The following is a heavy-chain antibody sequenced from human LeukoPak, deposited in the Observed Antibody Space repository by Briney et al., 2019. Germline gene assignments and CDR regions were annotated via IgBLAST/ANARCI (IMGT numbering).Heavy chain of an antibody. J-gene: IGHJ4*02. D-gene: IGHD2-15*01. CDR1: GGSISSGGYY. V-gene: IGHV4-31*03. Sequence: SQTLSLTCTVSGGSISSGGYYWSWIRQHPGKGLEWIGYIYYSGSTYYNPSLKSRVTISVDTSKNQFSLKLSSVTAADTAVYYCARGDCSGGSSYFDYWGQGTLVTVSS. CDR2: IYYSGST. CDR3: ARGDCSGGSSYFDY.